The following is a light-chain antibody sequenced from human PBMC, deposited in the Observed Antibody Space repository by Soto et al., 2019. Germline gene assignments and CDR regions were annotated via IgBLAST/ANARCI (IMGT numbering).Light chain of an antibody. CDR2: GAS. CDR1: QSVSSSY. V-gene: IGKV3-20*01. CDR3: QQYDISPYT. J-gene: IGKJ2*01. Sequence: EIVLTQSPGTLSLSPGERATLSCRASQSVSSSYLAWYQQTPGQAPRLLIYGASSRATGIPDRFSGSGSGTDFTLTISSLEPEDFAVYYCQQYDISPYTFGQGTKLEIK.